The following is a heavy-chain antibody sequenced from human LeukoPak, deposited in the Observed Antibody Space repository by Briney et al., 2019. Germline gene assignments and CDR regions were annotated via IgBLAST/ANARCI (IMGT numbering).Heavy chain of an antibody. Sequence: PSETLSLTCTVSGGSISSGSYYWSWIRQPAGKGLEWIGRIYTSGSTKYNPSLKSRVTISVDRSKNQFSLKLSSVTAADTAVYYCARTYCGGDCGGYYYHYYMDVWGKGTTVTISS. CDR1: GGSISSGSYY. CDR3: ARTYCGGDCGGYYYHYYMDV. CDR2: IYTSGST. D-gene: IGHD2-21*02. V-gene: IGHV4-61*02. J-gene: IGHJ6*03.